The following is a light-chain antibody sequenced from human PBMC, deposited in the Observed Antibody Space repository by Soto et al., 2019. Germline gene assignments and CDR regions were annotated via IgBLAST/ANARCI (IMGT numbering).Light chain of an antibody. CDR2: AAS. J-gene: IGKJ1*01. CDR3: QQYYSYPGT. Sequence: IQVTQSPSSLSASVGDRVTITCRASQSISSYLNWYQQKPGKAPKLLIYAASSLQSGVPSRFSGSGSGTDFTLTISSLQPEDFATYYCQQYYSYPGTFGQGPRWIS. CDR1: QSISSY. V-gene: IGKV1-39*01.